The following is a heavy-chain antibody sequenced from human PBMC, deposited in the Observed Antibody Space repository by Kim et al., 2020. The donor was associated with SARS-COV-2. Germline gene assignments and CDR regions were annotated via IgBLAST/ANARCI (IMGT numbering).Heavy chain of an antibody. CDR3: VKEMSWEHNPLGFDY. Sequence: GGSLRLSCSASGFTFSSYAMHWVRQAPGKRLEYVSAISSNGGSTYYADSVKGRFTISRDNSKNTLYLQMSSLRAEDTAVYYCVKEMSWEHNPLGFDYWGQGTLVTVSS. V-gene: IGHV3-64D*09. D-gene: IGHD1-26*01. CDR2: ISSNGGST. J-gene: IGHJ4*02. CDR1: GFTFSSYA.